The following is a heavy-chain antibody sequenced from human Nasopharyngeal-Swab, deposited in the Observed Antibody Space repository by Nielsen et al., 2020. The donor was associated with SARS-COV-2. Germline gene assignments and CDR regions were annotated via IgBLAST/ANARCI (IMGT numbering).Heavy chain of an antibody. V-gene: IGHV3-9*01. CDR3: TKGRADYSNPSFDN. Sequence: GGSLRLSCAASGFTFDDYAMHWVRQAPGKGLEWVSGISWNSVSIGYADSVKGRFTISRDNAKNSLYLQMNSLRAEDTALYYCTKGRADYSNPSFDNWGQGTLVTVS. D-gene: IGHD4-11*01. CDR1: GFTFDDYA. CDR2: ISWNSVSI. J-gene: IGHJ4*02.